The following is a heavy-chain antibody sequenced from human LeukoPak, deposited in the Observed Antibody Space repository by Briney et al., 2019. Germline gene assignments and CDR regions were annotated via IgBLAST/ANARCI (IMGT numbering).Heavy chain of an antibody. Sequence: ASVKVSCKASGYTFTSYGISWVRQAPGQGLEWMGWISAYNGNTNYAQKLQGRVTMTTDTSTSTAYMELRSLRSDDTAVYYCARDPWAIAAAGTDYFDYWGQGTLVTVSS. CDR3: ARDPWAIAAAGTDYFDY. CDR1: GYTFTSYG. D-gene: IGHD6-13*01. V-gene: IGHV1-18*01. J-gene: IGHJ4*02. CDR2: ISAYNGNT.